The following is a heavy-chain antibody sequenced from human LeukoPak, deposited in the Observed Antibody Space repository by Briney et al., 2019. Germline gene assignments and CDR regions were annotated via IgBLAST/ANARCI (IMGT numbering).Heavy chain of an antibody. D-gene: IGHD6-6*01. CDR2: MNPNSGNT. J-gene: IGHJ4*02. CDR3: ASFPRTASSPVDY. CDR1: GYTFTSYD. Sequence: GASVKVSCKASGYTFTSYDINWVRQATGQGLEWMGWMNPNSGNTGYAQKFQGRVTITADKSTSTAYMELSSLRSEDTAVYYCASFPRTASSPVDYWGQGTLVTVSS. V-gene: IGHV1-8*01.